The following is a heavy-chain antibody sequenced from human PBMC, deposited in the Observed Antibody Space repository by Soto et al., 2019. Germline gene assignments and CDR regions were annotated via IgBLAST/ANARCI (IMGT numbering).Heavy chain of an antibody. D-gene: IGHD6-6*01. Sequence: PGGSLRLSCAASGFTFSSYGMHWVRQAPGKGLEWVAVIWYDGSNKYYADSVKGRFTISRDNSKNTLYLQMNSLRAEDTAVYYCARDMIAARDTPAYYFDYWGQGTLVTVSS. CDR2: IWYDGSNK. J-gene: IGHJ4*02. CDR3: ARDMIAARDTPAYYFDY. CDR1: GFTFSSYG. V-gene: IGHV3-33*01.